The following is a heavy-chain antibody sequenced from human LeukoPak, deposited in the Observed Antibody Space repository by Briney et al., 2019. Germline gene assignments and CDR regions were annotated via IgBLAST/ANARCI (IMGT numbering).Heavy chain of an antibody. CDR2: ISYDGSNK. J-gene: IGHJ4*02. Sequence: GGSLRLSCAASGFTFSSHGMHWVRQAPGKGLEWVAVISYDGSNKYYADSVKGRFTISRDNSKNTLYLQMNSLRAEDTAVYYCAKDEVLLWFGELDYWGQGTLVTVSS. D-gene: IGHD3-10*01. CDR1: GFTFSSHG. V-gene: IGHV3-30*18. CDR3: AKDEVLLWFGELDY.